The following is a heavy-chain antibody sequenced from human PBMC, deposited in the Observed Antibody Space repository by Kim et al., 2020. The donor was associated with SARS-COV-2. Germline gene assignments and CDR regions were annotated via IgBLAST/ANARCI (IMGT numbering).Heavy chain of an antibody. CDR3: TKRTSVAWPLDY. J-gene: IGHJ4*02. D-gene: IGHD2-2*01. CDR2: IGITGGNT. V-gene: IGHV3-23*01. Sequence: GGSLRLSCEASGFTFTSYAMTWVRQAPGKGLEWVASIGITGGNTYYADSVKGRFTISRDNSRDTLFLHMNSLRAEDTAVYYCTKRTSVAWPLDYWGQGTLVTVSS. CDR1: GFTFTSYA.